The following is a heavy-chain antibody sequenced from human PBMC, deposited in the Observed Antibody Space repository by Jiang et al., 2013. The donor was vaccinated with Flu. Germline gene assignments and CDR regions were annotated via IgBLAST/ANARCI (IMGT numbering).Heavy chain of an antibody. D-gene: IGHD5-12*01. CDR1: GGSISSSDYY. CDR2: IYSSGGT. V-gene: IGHV4-39*07. CDR3: ARAEKYSGFELPYFVY. Sequence: GSGLVKPSETLSLTCTVSGGSISSSDYYWVWIRQPPGKGLEWIGSIYSSGGTYYNPSLKSRVSLSVDTSKNHFSLKLKFVTAADTAVYYWARAEKYSGFELPYFVYWGQGILVTVSS. J-gene: IGHJ4*02.